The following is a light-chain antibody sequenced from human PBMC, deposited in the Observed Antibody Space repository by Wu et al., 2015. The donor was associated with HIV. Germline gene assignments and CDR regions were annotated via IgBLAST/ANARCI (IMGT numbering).Light chain of an antibody. CDR3: QQYNEWPRT. V-gene: IGKV3-15*01. CDR1: QSVSSN. Sequence: LTQSPATLSVSPGERVTLSCRASQSVSSNLAWYQQKPGQAPRLLFYGTSTRATGIPARFSGSGSGTEFTLTISSMQPEDFAVYYCQQYNEWPRTFGQGPKVE. J-gene: IGKJ1*01. CDR2: GTS.